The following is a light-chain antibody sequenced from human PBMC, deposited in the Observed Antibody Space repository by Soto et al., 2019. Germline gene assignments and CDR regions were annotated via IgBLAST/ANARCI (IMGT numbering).Light chain of an antibody. J-gene: IGLJ1*01. CDR2: SNN. V-gene: IGLV1-44*01. Sequence: QSVLTQPPSVSGAPGQRVTISCTGSSSNIGAGYDVHWYQQLPGTAPKLLIYSNNQRPSGVPDRLSGSKSGTSASLAISGLQSEDEADYYCAAWDDSLNDYVFGTGTKVTVL. CDR1: SSNIGAGYD. CDR3: AAWDDSLNDYV.